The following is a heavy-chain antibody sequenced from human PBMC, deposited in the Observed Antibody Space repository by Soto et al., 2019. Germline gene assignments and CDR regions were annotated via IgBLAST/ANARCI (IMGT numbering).Heavy chain of an antibody. J-gene: IGHJ5*02. CDR2: IYYSGST. D-gene: IGHD2-15*01. CDR1: GGSISSYY. V-gene: IGHV4-59*01. CDR3: ARAYCSGGSCYSAGGFDP. Sequence: SETPSLTCTVAGGSISSYYWSWIRQPPGKGLEWIGYIYYSGSTNYNPSLKSRVTISVDTSKNQFSLKLSSVTAADTAVYYCARAYCSGGSCYSAGGFDPWGQGTLVTVSS.